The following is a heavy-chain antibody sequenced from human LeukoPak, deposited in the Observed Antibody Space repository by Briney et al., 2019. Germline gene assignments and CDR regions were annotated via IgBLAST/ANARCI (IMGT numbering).Heavy chain of an antibody. Sequence: SETQSLTCTVSGGSISSYYWSWIRQPAGKGLEWIGRIYTSGSTNYNPSLKSRVTMSVDTSKNQFSLKLSSVTAADAAVYYCARAARLYYYYYMDVWGKGTTVTVSS. CDR1: GGSISSYY. V-gene: IGHV4-4*07. J-gene: IGHJ6*03. CDR2: IYTSGST. D-gene: IGHD6-6*01. CDR3: ARAARLYYYYYMDV.